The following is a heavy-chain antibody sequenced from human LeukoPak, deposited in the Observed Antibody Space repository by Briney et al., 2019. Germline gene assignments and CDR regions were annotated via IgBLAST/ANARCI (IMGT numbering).Heavy chain of an antibody. CDR3: ARGGNYYYYMDV. J-gene: IGHJ6*03. CDR2: IIPIFGTA. Sequence: SVKVSCKASGGTFSRYAISWVRQAPGQGLEWMGGIIPIFGTANYAQKFQGRVTITTDESTSTAYMELSSLRSEDTAVYYCARGGNYYYYMDVWGKGTTVTVSS. V-gene: IGHV1-69*05. CDR1: GGTFSRYA.